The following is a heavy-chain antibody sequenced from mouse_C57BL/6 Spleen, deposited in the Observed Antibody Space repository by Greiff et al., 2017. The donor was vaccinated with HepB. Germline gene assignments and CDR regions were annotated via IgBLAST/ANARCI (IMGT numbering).Heavy chain of an antibody. CDR2: ISSGGSYT. V-gene: IGHV5-6*02. D-gene: IGHD3-2*02. Sequence: EVKLMESGGDLVKPGGSLKLSCAASGFTFSSYGMSWVRQTPDKRLEWVATISSGGSYTYYPDSVKGRFTISRDNAKNTLYLQMSSLKSEDTAMYYCARRDSSGGYAMDYWGQGTSVTVSS. CDR1: GFTFSSYG. J-gene: IGHJ4*01. CDR3: ARRDSSGGYAMDY.